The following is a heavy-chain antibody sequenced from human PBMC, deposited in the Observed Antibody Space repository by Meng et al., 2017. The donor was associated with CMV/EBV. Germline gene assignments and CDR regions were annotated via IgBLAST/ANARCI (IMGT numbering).Heavy chain of an antibody. V-gene: IGHV4-31*03. CDR3: AKGDGLDQLQGPLVDY. Sequence: SETLSLTCTVSGGSISSGGYYGSWIRQHPGKGLEWIGYIYYSGSTYYNPSLKSRVTISVDTSKNQFSLKLSSVTAADTAVYYCAKGDGLDQLQGPLVDYWGQGTLVTVSS. CDR1: GGSISSGGYY. J-gene: IGHJ4*02. D-gene: IGHD2-2*01. CDR2: IYYSGST.